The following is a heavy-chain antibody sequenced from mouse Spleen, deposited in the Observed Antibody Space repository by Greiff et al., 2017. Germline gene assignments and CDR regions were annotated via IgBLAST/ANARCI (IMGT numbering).Heavy chain of an antibody. CDR2: IYPGNSDT. D-gene: IGHD2-2*01. Sequence: EVKLVESGTVLARPGASVKMSCKTSGYTFTSYWMHWVKQRPGKGLEWIGAIYPGNSDTSYNQKFKGKAKLTAVTSASTAYMELSSLTNEDSAVYYCTRLGIYYGYDDGAWFAYWGQGTLVTVSA. CDR3: TRLGIYYGYDDGAWFAY. J-gene: IGHJ3*01. CDR1: GYTFTSYW. V-gene: IGHV1-5*01.